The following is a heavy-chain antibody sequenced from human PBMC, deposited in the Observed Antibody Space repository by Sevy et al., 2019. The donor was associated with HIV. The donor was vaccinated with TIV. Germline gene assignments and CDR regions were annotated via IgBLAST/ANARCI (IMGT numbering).Heavy chain of an antibody. D-gene: IGHD1-1*01. V-gene: IGHV3-33*01. CDR3: ARDAARVIVPTAGFDS. CDR2: IWYDGRTE. Sequence: GGSLRLSCVASGFTFRSFSMHWVRQAPGKGLEWVAAIWYDGRTERYADSLQGGFTISRDNSKKTLYLQMKSLRDEDTAIYYCARDAARVIVPTAGFDSWGQGTLVTVSS. J-gene: IGHJ5*01. CDR1: GFTFRSFS.